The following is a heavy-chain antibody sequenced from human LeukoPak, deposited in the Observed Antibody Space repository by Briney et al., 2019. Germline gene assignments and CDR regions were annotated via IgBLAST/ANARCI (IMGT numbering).Heavy chain of an antibody. CDR1: GFTFSSYS. Sequence: GGSPRLSCAAFGFTFSSYSMNWVRQAPGKGLEWVSSISSSSSYIYYADSVKGRFTISRDNAKNSLYLQMNSLRAEDTAVYYCARDKCSSTSCYGGGNYYYGMDVWGQGTTVTVSS. J-gene: IGHJ6*02. CDR2: ISSSSSYI. D-gene: IGHD2-2*01. CDR3: ARDKCSSTSCYGGGNYYYGMDV. V-gene: IGHV3-21*01.